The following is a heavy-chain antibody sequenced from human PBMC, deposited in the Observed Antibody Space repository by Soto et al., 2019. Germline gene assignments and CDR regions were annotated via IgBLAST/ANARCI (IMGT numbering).Heavy chain of an antibody. D-gene: IGHD3-9*01. J-gene: IGHJ5*02. CDR2: ISAYNGNT. CDR3: ARTTDILTGTNWFDP. V-gene: IGHV1-18*01. CDR1: GYTFTGYG. Sequence: ASGKVSCKASGYTFTGYGISWVRQAPGQGLEWMGWISAYNGNTNYAQKLQGRVTMTTDTSTSTAYMELRSLRSDDTAVYYCARTTDILTGTNWFDPWGQGTLVTVSS.